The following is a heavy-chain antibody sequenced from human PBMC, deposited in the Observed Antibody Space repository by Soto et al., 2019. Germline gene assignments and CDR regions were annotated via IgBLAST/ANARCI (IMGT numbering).Heavy chain of an antibody. CDR3: ATTPLKDSRGWIYYYYYYGKDV. Sequence: SETLSLTCPVSGGSVSSGSSYWSWIRQPPGKGLVWIGYIYYSGSTNYNPSLKSRVTISVDTSKNQFSLTLSSVTAADTAVYYCATTPLKDSRGWIYYYYYYGKDVWGQGITVTVPS. D-gene: IGHD6-19*01. CDR1: GGSVSSGSSY. CDR2: IYYSGST. V-gene: IGHV4-61*01. J-gene: IGHJ6*02.